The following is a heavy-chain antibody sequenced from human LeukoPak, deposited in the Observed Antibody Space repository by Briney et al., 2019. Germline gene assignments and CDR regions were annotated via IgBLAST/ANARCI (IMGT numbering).Heavy chain of an antibody. V-gene: IGHV3-21*01. D-gene: IGHD6-19*01. J-gene: IGHJ4*02. CDR3: ARAPPLLVVAGTPDY. Sequence: GGSLRLSCAASGFTFSSYSMNWVRQAPGKGLEWVSSMSSSSSYIYYADSVKGRFTISRDNARKSLYLQMNSLRVKDTAVDYCARAPPLLVVAGTPDYWGQGTLVTVSS. CDR2: MSSSSSYI. CDR1: GFTFSSYS.